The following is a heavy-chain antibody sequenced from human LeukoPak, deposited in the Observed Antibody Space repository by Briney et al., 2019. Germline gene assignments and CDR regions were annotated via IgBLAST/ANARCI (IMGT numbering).Heavy chain of an antibody. Sequence: GGTLRLSCAASGFTFSSYGMSWVRQAPGKGLEWVSAISGSGGSTYYAASVRGRFTISRDTSRSTLYLQMNSLRAEDAAVYYCAKAPVTSCRGAFCYPFDYWGQGTLVTVSS. CDR1: GFTFSSYG. D-gene: IGHD2-15*01. CDR3: AKAPVTSCRGAFCYPFDY. V-gene: IGHV3-23*01. CDR2: ISGSGGST. J-gene: IGHJ4*02.